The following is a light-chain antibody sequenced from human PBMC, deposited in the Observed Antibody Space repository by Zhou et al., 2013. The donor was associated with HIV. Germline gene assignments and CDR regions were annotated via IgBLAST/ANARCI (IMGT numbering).Light chain of an antibody. CDR3: LQLNSYPLT. V-gene: IGKV1D-16*01. CDR2: GAS. Sequence: DIQVTQSPSSLSASVGDRITITCRASQGISKWLAWYQQKPGKAPKLLIYGASSLQSGVPSRFSGSGFGTDFTLTISSLQPEDFATYYCLQLNSYPLTFGGGTKVEIK. CDR1: QGISKW. J-gene: IGKJ4*01.